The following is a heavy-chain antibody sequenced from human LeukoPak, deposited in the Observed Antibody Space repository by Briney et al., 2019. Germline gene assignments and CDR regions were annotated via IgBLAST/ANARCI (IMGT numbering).Heavy chain of an antibody. Sequence: GGSLRLSCAASGFTFSSYAMSWVRQAPGKGLEWVSAISGSGGSTYYADSVKGRFTISRDNSKNTLYLQMNSLRAEDTAVYYCARAEIGLHVIDYWGQGTLVTVSS. V-gene: IGHV3-23*01. J-gene: IGHJ4*02. CDR3: ARAEIGLHVIDY. D-gene: IGHD2/OR15-2a*01. CDR2: ISGSGGST. CDR1: GFTFSSYA.